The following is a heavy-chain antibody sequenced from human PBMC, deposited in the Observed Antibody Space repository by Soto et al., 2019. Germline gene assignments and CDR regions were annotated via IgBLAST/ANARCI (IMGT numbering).Heavy chain of an antibody. J-gene: IGHJ3*02. CDR1: GFTFSSYG. CDR2: INRRSNAI. CDR3: ARAGVPAAKIQEDAFDI. D-gene: IGHD2-2*01. Sequence: GGSLRLSCAASGFTFSSYGMHWVRQAPGKGLEWVSYINRRSNAIYYADSVKGRFTISRDNAKNSLYLQMNSLGADDTALYYCARAGVPAAKIQEDAFDIWGQGTMVTVSS. V-gene: IGHV3-48*01.